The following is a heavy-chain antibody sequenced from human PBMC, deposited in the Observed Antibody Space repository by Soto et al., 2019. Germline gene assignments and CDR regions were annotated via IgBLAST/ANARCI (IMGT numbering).Heavy chain of an antibody. CDR2: ISGSGGST. J-gene: IGHJ6*02. CDR1: GFTFSSYA. CDR3: AKGITMIVVNYGMDV. D-gene: IGHD3-22*01. Sequence: GGSLRLSCAASGFTFSSYAMSWVRQAPGKGLEWVSAISGSGGSTYYADSVKGRFTISRDNSKNTLYLQMNSLRAEDTAVYYCAKGITMIVVNYGMDVWGQGTTVTVSS. V-gene: IGHV3-23*01.